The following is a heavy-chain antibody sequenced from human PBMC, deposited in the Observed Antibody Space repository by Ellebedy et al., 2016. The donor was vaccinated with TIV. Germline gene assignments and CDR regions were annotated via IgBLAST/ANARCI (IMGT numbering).Heavy chain of an antibody. J-gene: IGHJ6*02. V-gene: IGHV3-33*01. Sequence: GESLKISCAASGFTFSDYGMHWVRQAPGEGLEWVAVIRSNERSIQYAEFVMGRFTISRDNSKNTRYLQMSSLRAEDTAVYYCARAAARPGYYGMDVWGQGTTVTVSS. CDR1: GFTFSDYG. CDR2: IRSNERSI. D-gene: IGHD6-13*01. CDR3: ARAAARPGYYGMDV.